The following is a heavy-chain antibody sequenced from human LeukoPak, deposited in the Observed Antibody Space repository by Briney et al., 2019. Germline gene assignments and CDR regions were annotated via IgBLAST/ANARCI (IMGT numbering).Heavy chain of an antibody. CDR2: INPNSGGT. D-gene: IGHD6-19*01. CDR1: GYTFTGYY. Sequence: ASVKVSCKASGYTFTGYYMHWVRQAPGQGLEWMGWINPNSGGTNYAQKFQGRVTMTRDTSISTAYMELSRLRSGDTAVYYCARDPDSSGWYHRAFDIWGQGTMVTVSS. V-gene: IGHV1-2*02. J-gene: IGHJ3*02. CDR3: ARDPDSSGWYHRAFDI.